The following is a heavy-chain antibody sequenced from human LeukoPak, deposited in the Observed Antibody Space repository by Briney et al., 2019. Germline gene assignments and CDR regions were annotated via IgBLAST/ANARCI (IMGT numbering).Heavy chain of an antibody. V-gene: IGHV3-13*01. CDR3: AREYVLAVAGTNYYYGMDV. Sequence: GGSLRLSCAASGFTLSNYDMHWVRQRPGKGLERVSIIGTAGDTYYADSVKGRFTISRESAMNSLYLQMNSLRGGDTAVYYCAREYVLAVAGTNYYYGMDVWGQGTAVTVSS. J-gene: IGHJ6*02. CDR1: GFTLSNYD. CDR2: IGTAGDT. D-gene: IGHD6-19*01.